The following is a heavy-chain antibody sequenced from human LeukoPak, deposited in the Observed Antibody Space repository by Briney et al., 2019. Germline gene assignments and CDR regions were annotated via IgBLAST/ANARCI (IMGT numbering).Heavy chain of an antibody. CDR2: IYYTGST. J-gene: IGHJ4*02. Sequence: SETLSLTCTVSGGSISSSSYQWGRIRQPPGRGLEWIGSIYYTGSTNYTPSLKSRVTISVDTSKNHFSLKLSSVTAADTAVYYCARMYYCDSCGHHDYWGQGTLVTVSS. D-gene: IGHD3-22*01. V-gene: IGHV4-61*03. CDR1: GGSISSSSYQ. CDR3: ARMYYCDSCGHHDY.